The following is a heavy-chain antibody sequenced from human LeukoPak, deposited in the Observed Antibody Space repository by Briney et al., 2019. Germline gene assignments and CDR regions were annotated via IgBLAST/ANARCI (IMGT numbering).Heavy chain of an antibody. CDR2: INPNNDDT. Sequence: GSSVKVSCKASGYTFIDYYVHWVRQAPGQGLEWMGCINPNNDDTKYAQKFQGRVTMTRDTSISTAYMELTSLRSDDTAMYFCARGPLEYYDSSGYYSYWGQGSLVTVSS. J-gene: IGHJ4*02. CDR3: ARGPLEYYDSSGYYSY. V-gene: IGHV1-2*02. D-gene: IGHD3-22*01. CDR1: GYTFIDYY.